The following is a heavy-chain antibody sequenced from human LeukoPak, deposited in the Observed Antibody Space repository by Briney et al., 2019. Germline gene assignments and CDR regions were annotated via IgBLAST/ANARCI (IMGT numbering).Heavy chain of an antibody. CDR3: ARAIDYYDSSGYYAD. D-gene: IGHD3-22*01. CDR1: GGSISTSNYY. V-gene: IGHV4-39*07. CDR2: IFYSGST. Sequence: PSETLSLTCTVSGGSISTSNYYWGWIRQPPGKGLEWIGNIFYSGSTYYSPSLKSRVTISVDTSKNQFSLKLSSVTAADTAVYYCARAIDYYDSSGYYADWGQGTLVTVSS. J-gene: IGHJ4*02.